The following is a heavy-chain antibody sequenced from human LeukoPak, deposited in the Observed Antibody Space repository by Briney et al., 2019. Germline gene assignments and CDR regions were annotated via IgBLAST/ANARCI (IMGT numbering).Heavy chain of an antibody. CDR1: GFTFSSYS. CDR2: ISSSSSFI. Sequence: AGGSLRLSCAASGFTFSSYSMNWVRQAPGKGLEWVSSISSSSSFIYCADSVKGRFTISRDNAKNSLYLQMNSLRAEDTAVYYCARDYGGSYXDYXGQGTLVTVSS. J-gene: IGHJ4*02. V-gene: IGHV3-21*01. D-gene: IGHD1-26*01. CDR3: ARDYGGSYXDY.